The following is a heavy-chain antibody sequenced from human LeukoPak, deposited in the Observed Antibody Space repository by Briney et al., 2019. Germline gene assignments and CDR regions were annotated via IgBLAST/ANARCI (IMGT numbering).Heavy chain of an antibody. CDR2: IYYSGST. Sequence: SETLSLTCTVSGGSISSSSYYWGWIRQPPGMGLEWIGSIYYSGSTYYNPSLKRRVTISVDTSKHQFSLKLSSVTAADTAVYYCARLNSEGMTTFGGVIAFDYWGQGTLVTVSS. CDR1: GGSISSSSYY. V-gene: IGHV4-39*01. D-gene: IGHD3-16*02. J-gene: IGHJ4*02. CDR3: ARLNSEGMTTFGGVIAFDY.